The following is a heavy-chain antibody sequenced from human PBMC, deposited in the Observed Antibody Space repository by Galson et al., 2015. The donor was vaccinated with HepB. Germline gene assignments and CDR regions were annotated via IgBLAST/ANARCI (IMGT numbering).Heavy chain of an antibody. V-gene: IGHV3-7*03. CDR3: ARELVREQLVLYWFFDL. Sequence: SLRLSCAASGFTFSSYWMSWVRQAPGKRLEWVANIKEDGSEKYYVASVKGRFTISRDNAKNSLSLQMNSLRDEDTAVYYCARELVREQLVLYWFFDLWGRGPLVTVSS. CDR1: GFTFSSYW. D-gene: IGHD6-6*01. J-gene: IGHJ2*01. CDR2: IKEDGSEK.